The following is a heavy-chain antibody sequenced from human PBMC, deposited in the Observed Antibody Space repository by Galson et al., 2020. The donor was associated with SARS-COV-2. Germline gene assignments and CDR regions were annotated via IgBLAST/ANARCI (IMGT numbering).Heavy chain of an antibody. J-gene: IGHJ4*02. D-gene: IGHD3-16*01. CDR3: AKDKWMPGGYLDY. V-gene: IGHV3-30*18. Sequence: GESLKISCAGSGFTFSKFGIHWVRQAPGKGLEWIVLISYEDTNIKYADSVKGRFTVSRDNSKNTVYLQMSSLRPDDTAVYYCAKDKWMPGGYLDYWGQGALVTVSS. CDR2: ISYEDTNI. CDR1: GFTFSKFG.